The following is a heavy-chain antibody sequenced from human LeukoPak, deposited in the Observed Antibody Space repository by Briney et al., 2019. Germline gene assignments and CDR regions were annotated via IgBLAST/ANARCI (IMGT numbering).Heavy chain of an antibody. CDR1: GFIFSNYD. Sequence: PGGSLRLSCAASGFIFSNYDMSWVRQAPGKGLEWVACIGGSGGAILYADSVKGRFTISRDNSKGTLYLQMNSLRADDTALYFCAKWMSRIQAFDIWGQGTMVTVS. CDR3: AKWMSRIQAFDI. V-gene: IGHV3-23*01. J-gene: IGHJ3*02. D-gene: IGHD5-12*01. CDR2: IGGSGGAI.